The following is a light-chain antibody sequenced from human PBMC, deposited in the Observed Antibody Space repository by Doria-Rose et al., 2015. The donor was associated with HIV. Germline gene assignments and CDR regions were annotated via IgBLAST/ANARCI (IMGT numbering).Light chain of an antibody. Sequence: DIRVTQSPSSLFASVGDRVTITCRASQNINRFLNWYQQKPGKVPKVLIYAASSLQSGVPSRFSGSGSGTDFTLTISSLQPEDFATYYCQQSFSTPRTFGQGTKVEIK. V-gene: IGKV1-39*01. CDR3: QQSFSTPRT. CDR2: AAS. CDR1: QNINRF. J-gene: IGKJ1*01.